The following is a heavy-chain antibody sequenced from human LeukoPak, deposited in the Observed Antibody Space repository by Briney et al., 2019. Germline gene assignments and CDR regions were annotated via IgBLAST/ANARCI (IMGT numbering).Heavy chain of an antibody. V-gene: IGHV4-61*02. J-gene: IGHJ4*02. CDR2: IYTSGST. CDR1: GGSISSGSYY. CDR3: ARENYYDSSGYLFDY. D-gene: IGHD3-22*01. Sequence: SQTLSLTCTVSGGSISSGSYYWSWIRQPAGKGLEWIGRIYTSGSTNYNPSLKSRVTISVDTSKNQFSLELSSVTAADTAVYYCARENYYDSSGYLFDYWGQGTLVTVSS.